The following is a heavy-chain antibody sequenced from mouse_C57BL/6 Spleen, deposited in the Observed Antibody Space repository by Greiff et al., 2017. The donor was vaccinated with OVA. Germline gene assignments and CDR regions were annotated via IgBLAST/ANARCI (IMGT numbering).Heavy chain of an antibody. V-gene: IGHV1-69*01. Sequence: QVQLQQPGAELVMPGASVKLSCKASGYTFTSYWMHWVKQRPGQGLEWIGEIDPSDSYTNYNQKFKGKSTLTVDKSSSTAYMQLSSLTSEDSAVYYCARSALYSTFAYWGQGTLVTVSA. CDR2: IDPSDSYT. CDR1: GYTFTSYW. CDR3: ARSALYSTFAY. D-gene: IGHD2-1*01. J-gene: IGHJ3*01.